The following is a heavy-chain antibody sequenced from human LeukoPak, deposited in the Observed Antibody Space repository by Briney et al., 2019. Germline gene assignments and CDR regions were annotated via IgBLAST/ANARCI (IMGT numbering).Heavy chain of an antibody. V-gene: IGHV3-33*01. D-gene: IGHD6-13*01. CDR1: GFTFSSYV. J-gene: IGHJ4*02. Sequence: PGLSLRLSCAASGFTFSSYVMHWVRHAPGKGLEWVAVTWYDGTNKYFADSVRGRFSISRDNSKNTLYLQMNSLRAEDTAVYYCARGDRSSWFNFDSWGQGTLVTVSS. CDR3: ARGDRSSWFNFDS. CDR2: TWYDGTNK.